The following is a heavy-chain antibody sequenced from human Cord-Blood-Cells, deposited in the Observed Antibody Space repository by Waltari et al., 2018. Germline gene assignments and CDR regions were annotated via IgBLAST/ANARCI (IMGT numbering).Heavy chain of an antibody. CDR2: IYYSGTT. CDR3: ARISGSGWYFDY. V-gene: IGHV4-39*01. CDR1: GGSISSSSYY. Sequence: QLQLQESGPGLVKPSETLSLTCTVSGGSISSSSYYWGWIRQPPGKGLEWIGSIYYSGTTHYNPSLRGRVTISVDTSKNRFSLKLSSVTAADTAVYYCARISGSGWYFDYWGQGTLVTVSS. J-gene: IGHJ4*02. D-gene: IGHD6-19*01.